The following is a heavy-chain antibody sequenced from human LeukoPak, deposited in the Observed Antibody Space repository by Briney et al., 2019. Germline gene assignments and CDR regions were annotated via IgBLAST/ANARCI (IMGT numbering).Heavy chain of an antibody. D-gene: IGHD5-24*01. Sequence: GGSLRLSCAVSGFTFSNYWMSWVRQAPGKGLEWVSSINGGGDSTYYADSVKGRFTISRDNSKNTLYLQMNSLRAEDTAVYYCAKGEMAGGGNDYWGQGTLVTVSS. CDR3: AKGEMAGGGNDY. CDR1: GFTFSNYW. V-gene: IGHV3-23*01. J-gene: IGHJ4*02. CDR2: INGGGDST.